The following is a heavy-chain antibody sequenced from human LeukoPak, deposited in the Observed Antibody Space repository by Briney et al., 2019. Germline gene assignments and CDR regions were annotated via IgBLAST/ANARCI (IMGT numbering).Heavy chain of an antibody. D-gene: IGHD3-10*01. J-gene: IGHJ5*01. CDR2: IYDRGPA. CDR1: SYAITSGGFS. V-gene: IGHV4-30-2*01. CDR3: ARSRQASGLFNS. Sequence: PSETLSLTCTVSSYAITSGGFSWNWIRQPPGKGLEWIGCIYDRGPAYYNPSLKSRFTISVDRPKNQFFLNVTSLTAADTAVYYCARSRQASGLFNSWGQGTLVVVSS.